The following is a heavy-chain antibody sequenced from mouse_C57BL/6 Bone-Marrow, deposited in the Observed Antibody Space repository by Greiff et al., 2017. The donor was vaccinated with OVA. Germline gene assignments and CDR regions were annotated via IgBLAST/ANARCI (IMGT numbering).Heavy chain of an antibody. CDR2: IDPEDGET. CDR1: GFNIKDYY. Sequence: DLLKPGASVKLSCTSSGFNIKDYYMHWVKQRTEQGLEWIGRIDPEDGETKYAPKFQGKATITADTSSNTAYLQLSSLTSEDTAVYYCASVYYGNLGYWGQGTTLTVSS. V-gene: IGHV14-2*01. J-gene: IGHJ2*01. D-gene: IGHD2-1*01. CDR3: ASVYYGNLGY.